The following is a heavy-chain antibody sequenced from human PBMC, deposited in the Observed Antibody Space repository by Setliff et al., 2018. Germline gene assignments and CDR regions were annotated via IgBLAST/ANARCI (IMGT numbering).Heavy chain of an antibody. D-gene: IGHD3-22*01. CDR1: GYTFSSYA. CDR2: ISWDGTKT. V-gene: IGHV3-30*18. CDR3: AKVLDTTGYYYFDF. J-gene: IGHJ4*02. Sequence: SCKASGYTFSSYAIHWVRQAPGKGLEWVALISWDGTKTSYADSVRGRFTISRDGSKSTLYLDMSSLRSEDTAVYYCAKVLDTTGYYYFDFWGQGTLVTVSS.